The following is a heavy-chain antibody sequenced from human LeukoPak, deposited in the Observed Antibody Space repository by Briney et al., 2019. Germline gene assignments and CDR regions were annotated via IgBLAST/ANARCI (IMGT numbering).Heavy chain of an antibody. CDR1: GFTFDDYA. CDR3: AKDWSGGILDY. J-gene: IGHJ4*02. D-gene: IGHD2-15*01. Sequence: PGGSLRLSCAASGFTFDDYAMHSVRQAPGKGLEWVSLISGDGGSTYYADSVNGRFTISRDNSKNSLYLQMNSLRSEYTALYYCAKDWSGGILDYWGQGTLVTVSS. V-gene: IGHV3-43*02. CDR2: ISGDGGST.